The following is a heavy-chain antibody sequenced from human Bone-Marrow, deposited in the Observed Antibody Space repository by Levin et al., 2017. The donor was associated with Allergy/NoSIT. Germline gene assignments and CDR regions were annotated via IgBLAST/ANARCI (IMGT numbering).Heavy chain of an antibody. J-gene: IGHJ4*02. CDR3: ARFSSGWLANDC. CDR2: IYYSGKS. CDR1: GGSISRDSYY. V-gene: IGHV4-31*03. D-gene: IGHD6-19*01. Sequence: PSETLSLTCTVSGGSISRDSYYWSWIRQRPGKGLEWIGYIYYSGKSYYNPSLKSRVTISVDTSKSQFSLRLNSLTAADTAVYYCARFSSGWLANDCWGQGTLVTVSS.